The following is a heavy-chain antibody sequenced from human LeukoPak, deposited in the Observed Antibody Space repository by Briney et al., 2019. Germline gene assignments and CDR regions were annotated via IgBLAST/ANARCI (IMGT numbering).Heavy chain of an antibody. CDR1: GGSISSYY. D-gene: IGHD6-19*01. J-gene: IGHJ3*02. Sequence: SETLFLTCTVSGGSISSYYWNWIRQPPGKGLEWIGHIYYSGSTSYNPSLKSRVTISVDTSKNQFSLKLSSVTAADTAVYYCARDLPNSSGWYWGAFDIWGQGTMVTVSS. V-gene: IGHV4-59*01. CDR3: ARDLPNSSGWYWGAFDI. CDR2: IYYSGST.